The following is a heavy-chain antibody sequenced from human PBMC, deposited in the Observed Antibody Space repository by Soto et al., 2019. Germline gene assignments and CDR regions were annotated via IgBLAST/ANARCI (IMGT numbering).Heavy chain of an antibody. Sequence: SETLSFTCTVSGGSISSGGYYWSWIRQHPGKGLEWIGYIYYSGSTYYNPSLKSRVTISVDTSKNQFSLKLSSVTAADTAVYYCARDAPGVAPYWGQGTLVTVSS. CDR1: GGSISSGGYY. D-gene: IGHD2-15*01. CDR2: IYYSGST. CDR3: ARDAPGVAPY. V-gene: IGHV4-31*03. J-gene: IGHJ4*02.